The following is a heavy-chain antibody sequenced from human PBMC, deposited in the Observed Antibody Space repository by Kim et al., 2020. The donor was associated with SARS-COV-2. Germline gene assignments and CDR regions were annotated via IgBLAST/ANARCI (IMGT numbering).Heavy chain of an antibody. D-gene: IGHD3-10*01. J-gene: IGHJ4*02. Sequence: KCRFTISRDNSKNTLYLQMNSLRAEDTAVYYCARADRRITMVRGVMTLDYWGQGTLVTVSS. CDR3: ARADRRITMVRGVMTLDY. V-gene: IGHV3-30*07.